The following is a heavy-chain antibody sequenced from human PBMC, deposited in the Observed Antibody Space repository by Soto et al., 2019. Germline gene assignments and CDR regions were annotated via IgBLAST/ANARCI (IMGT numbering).Heavy chain of an antibody. CDR1: GFTVSSNY. Sequence: GGSLRLSCAASGFTVSSNYMSWVRQAPGKGLEWVSVIYSGGSTYYADSVKGRFTISRDNSKNTLYLQMNSLRAEDTAAYYCALLWFGDSHYYYYGMDVWGQGTTVTVS. V-gene: IGHV3-66*01. J-gene: IGHJ6*02. D-gene: IGHD3-10*01. CDR2: IYSGGST. CDR3: ALLWFGDSHYYYYGMDV.